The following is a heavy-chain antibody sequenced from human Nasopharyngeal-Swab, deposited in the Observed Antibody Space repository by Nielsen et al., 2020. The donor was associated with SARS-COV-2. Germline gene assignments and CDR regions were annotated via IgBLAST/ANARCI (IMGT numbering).Heavy chain of an antibody. CDR1: GGSISSYY. CDR2: IYYSGST. Sequence: SETLSLTCTVSGGSISSYYWSWIRQPPGKGLEWIGYIYYSGSTNYNPSLKSRVTISVDTSTNQFSLKLSSMTAADTAVYYCAGGGGSSSWVDYWGQGTLVTVSS. CDR3: AGGGGSSSWVDY. V-gene: IGHV4-59*01. D-gene: IGHD6-13*01. J-gene: IGHJ4*02.